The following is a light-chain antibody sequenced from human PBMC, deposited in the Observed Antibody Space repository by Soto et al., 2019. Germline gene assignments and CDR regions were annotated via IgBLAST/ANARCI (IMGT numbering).Light chain of an antibody. CDR1: SSDVGGYNY. Sequence: QSALTQPASVSGSPGQSITISCTGTSSDVGGYNYVSWYQQHPGKAPKLMIYEVSNRPSGVSNRFSGSKSSNTASLTISGLQAEDESHYYCSSYTGSNTWVFGGGTKLTVL. CDR3: SSYTGSNTWV. V-gene: IGLV2-14*01. CDR2: EVS. J-gene: IGLJ3*02.